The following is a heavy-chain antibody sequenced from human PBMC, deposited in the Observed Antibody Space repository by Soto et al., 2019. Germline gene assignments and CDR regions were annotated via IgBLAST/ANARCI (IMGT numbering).Heavy chain of an antibody. J-gene: IGHJ4*02. CDR3: ARLAGDFWSGYYVDY. CDR2: VYHNGGP. Sequence: SETLSLTCAVSDGFISSSNYWSWVRQPPGKGLEWIGQVYHNGGPSYNPSLRSRVTMSIDTSKNQFSLKLSSVTAADTAVYYCARLAGDFWSGYYVDYWGQGTLVTVSS. V-gene: IGHV4-4*02. CDR1: DGFISSSNY. D-gene: IGHD3-3*01.